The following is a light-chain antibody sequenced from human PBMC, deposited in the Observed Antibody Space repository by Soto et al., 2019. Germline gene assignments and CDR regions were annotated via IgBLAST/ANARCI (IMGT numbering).Light chain of an antibody. J-gene: IGKJ1*01. Sequence: DIQMTQSPSTLSGSVGDRVTITCRASQTISSWLAWYQQKPGQAPRLLIYDTSIWASGVPARFSGSRSGAEFTLIISRLEAEDVAVYYCQQYGSSPWTFGQGTKVDIK. V-gene: IGKV1-5*01. CDR1: QTISSW. CDR3: QQYGSSPWT. CDR2: DTS.